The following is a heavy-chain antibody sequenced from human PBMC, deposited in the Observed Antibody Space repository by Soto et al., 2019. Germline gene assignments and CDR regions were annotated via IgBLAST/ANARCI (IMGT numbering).Heavy chain of an antibody. CDR2: IYYSGST. CDR3: ARHNYYGSGSYYEN. V-gene: IGHV4-59*08. Sequence: PSETLSLTCTVSCGSISSYYWSWIRQPPGKGLEWIGYIYYSGSTNYNPSLKSRVTISVDTSKNQFSLKLSSVTAADTAVYYCARHNYYGSGSYYENWGQGTLVTVSS. D-gene: IGHD3-10*01. J-gene: IGHJ4*02. CDR1: CGSISSYY.